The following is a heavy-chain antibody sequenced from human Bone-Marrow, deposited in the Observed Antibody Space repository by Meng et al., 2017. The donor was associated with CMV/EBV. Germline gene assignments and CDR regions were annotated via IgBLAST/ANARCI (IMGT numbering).Heavy chain of an antibody. V-gene: IGHV3-33*06. CDR1: GFTFSSYG. D-gene: IGHD1-7*01. CDR2: IWYDGSNK. CDR3: AKCQGKLELVYYVYGMDV. J-gene: IGHJ6*02. Sequence: GESLKISCAASGFTFSSYGMHWVRQAPGKGLEWVAVIWYDGSNKLYADSVKGRFTISRDNSKTTLFLQMNSLRAEDTAVYYCAKCQGKLELVYYVYGMDVWGQGTTVTVSS.